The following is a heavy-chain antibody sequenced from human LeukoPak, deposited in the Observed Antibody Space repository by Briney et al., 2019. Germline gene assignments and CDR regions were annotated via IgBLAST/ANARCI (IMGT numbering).Heavy chain of an antibody. CDR1: GYTFTSYG. V-gene: IGHV1-18*01. J-gene: IGHJ6*02. D-gene: IGHD3-22*01. CDR2: ISAYNGNT. Sequence: ASVKVSCKASGYTFTSYGISWVRQAPGQGLEWMGWISAYNGNTNYAQKLQGRVTMTTDTSTSTACMELRSLRSDDTAVYYCARDSITMIVGQQIFYGMDVWGHGTTVTVSS. CDR3: ARDSITMIVGQQIFYGMDV.